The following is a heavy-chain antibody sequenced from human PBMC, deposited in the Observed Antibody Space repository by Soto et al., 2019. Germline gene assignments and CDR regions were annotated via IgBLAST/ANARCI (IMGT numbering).Heavy chain of an antibody. CDR1: GFTFSSYG. V-gene: IGHV3-30*18. CDR2: KSYDGSNK. D-gene: IGHD6-6*01. CDR3: AKDRMRSIAARSYYYGMDV. Sequence: GGSLRLSCAASGFTFSSYGMHWVRQAPGKGLEWVAVKSYDGSNKYYAVSVKGRFTIYRENSKNTLYLQMNSLRAEDTAVYYCAKDRMRSIAARSYYYGMDVWGQGTMVTVSS. J-gene: IGHJ6*02.